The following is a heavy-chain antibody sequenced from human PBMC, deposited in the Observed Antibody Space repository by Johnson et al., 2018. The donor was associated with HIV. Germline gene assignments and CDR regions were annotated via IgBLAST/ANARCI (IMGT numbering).Heavy chain of an antibody. Sequence: QVQLVESGGGVVQPGRSLRLSCAASGFSFSTFGMHWVRQAPGKGLELVAVISYDGSNKYYADSVEGRFTISRDNSKNRLYLQMNSLRDEDTAMYYCAKDLVQRVGAPAYYALDIWGQGTVVTVSS. V-gene: IGHV3-30*13. CDR3: AKDLVQRVGAPAYYALDI. CDR1: GFSFSTFG. J-gene: IGHJ3*02. D-gene: IGHD1-26*01. CDR2: ISYDGSNK.